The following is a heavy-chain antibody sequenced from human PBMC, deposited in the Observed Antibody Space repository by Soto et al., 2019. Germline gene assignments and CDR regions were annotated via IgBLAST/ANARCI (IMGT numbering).Heavy chain of an antibody. CDR1: GGSISSSYW. Sequence: SETLSLTCAVSGGSISSSYWWSWVRQPPGKGLEWIGEIYHSGSTNYNTSLKSRVTISVDKSKNQFSLKVTSVTAADTAVYYCARVSGSYYYGMDVWGQGTTATVSS. CDR3: ARVSGSYYYGMDV. V-gene: IGHV4-4*02. CDR2: IYHSGST. J-gene: IGHJ6*02.